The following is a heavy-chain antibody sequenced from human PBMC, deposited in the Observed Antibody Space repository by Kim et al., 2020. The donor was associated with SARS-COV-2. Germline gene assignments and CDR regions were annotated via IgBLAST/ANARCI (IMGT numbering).Heavy chain of an antibody. CDR2: ISSSSSYT. Sequence: GGSLRLSCAASGFTFSDYYMSWIRQAPGKGLEWVSYISSSSSYTNYADSVKGRFTISRDNAKNSLYLQMNSLRAEDTAEYYCARGGIAVAGTGMDVWGQGTTVTVSS. J-gene: IGHJ6*02. D-gene: IGHD6-19*01. CDR1: GFTFSDYY. CDR3: ARGGIAVAGTGMDV. V-gene: IGHV3-11*06.